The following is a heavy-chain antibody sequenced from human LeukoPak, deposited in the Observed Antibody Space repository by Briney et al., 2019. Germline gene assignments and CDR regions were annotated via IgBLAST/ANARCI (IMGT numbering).Heavy chain of an antibody. CDR1: GFTFSSYA. Sequence: GGSLRLSCAASGFTFSSYAMHWVRQAPGKGLEWVAVISYDGSNKYYADSVKGRFTISRDNSNNTLYLQMNSLRAEDTAVYYCARDCYGSGLDYWGQGTLVTVSS. CDR3: ARDCYGSGLDY. D-gene: IGHD6-19*01. CDR2: ISYDGSNK. V-gene: IGHV3-30*04. J-gene: IGHJ4*02.